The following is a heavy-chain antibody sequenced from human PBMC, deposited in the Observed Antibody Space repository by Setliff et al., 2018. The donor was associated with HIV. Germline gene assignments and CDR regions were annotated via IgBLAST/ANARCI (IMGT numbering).Heavy chain of an antibody. D-gene: IGHD2-2*01. CDR1: RFTFSDPA. V-gene: IGHV3-23*01. CDR2: ISSSGDKT. Sequence: GGSLRLSCAASRFTFSDPAMSWVRQAPGKGLEWVSAISSSGDKTYFADSVKGRFAISRDNAKNMLYLQMSSLRAEDTALYYCAKDWRRPFVVLPWGQGIQVTVSS. CDR3: AKDWRRPFVVLP. J-gene: IGHJ4*02.